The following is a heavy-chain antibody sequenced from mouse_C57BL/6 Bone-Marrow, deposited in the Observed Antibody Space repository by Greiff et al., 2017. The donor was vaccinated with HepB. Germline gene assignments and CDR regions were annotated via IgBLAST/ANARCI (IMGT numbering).Heavy chain of an antibody. CDR2: SRNKANDYTT. J-gene: IGHJ1*03. V-gene: IGHV7-1*01. CDR1: GFTFSDFY. Sequence: EVKLVESGGGLVQSGRSLRLSCATSGFTFSDFYMEWVRQAPGKGLEWIAASRNKANDYTTEYSASVKGQFIVSRDTSQSILYLQMNALRAEDTAIYYCARDGNYWYFDVWGTGTTVTVAS. CDR3: ARDGNYWYFDV.